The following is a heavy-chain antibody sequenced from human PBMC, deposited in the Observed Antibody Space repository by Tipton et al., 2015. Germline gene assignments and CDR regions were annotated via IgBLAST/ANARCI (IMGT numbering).Heavy chain of an antibody. J-gene: IGHJ6*02. D-gene: IGHD3-10*02. CDR2: ISDSGGST. V-gene: IGHV3-23*01. Sequence: SLRLSCAASGFTFSTYAMTWVRQAPGKGLEWISTISDSGGSTYCADSVKGRFTISRDNAKNSLYLQMNSLRAEDTAVYYCARCWHYYYYYGMDVWGQGTTVTVSS. CDR3: ARCWHYYYYYGMDV. CDR1: GFTFSTYA.